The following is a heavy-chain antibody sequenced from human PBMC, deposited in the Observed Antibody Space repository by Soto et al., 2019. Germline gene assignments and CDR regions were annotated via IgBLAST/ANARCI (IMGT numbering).Heavy chain of an antibody. D-gene: IGHD2-2*02. CDR3: ARDRCSTSCYNSGMDV. CDR2: INSDGSST. V-gene: IGHV3-74*01. J-gene: IGHJ6*02. Sequence: GSLRLSCAASGFTFSSYWMHWVRQAPGKGLVWVSRINSDGSSTSYADSVKGRFTISRDNAKNTLYLQMNSLRAEDTAVCYCARDRCSTSCYNSGMDVWGHGTTVTVSS. CDR1: GFTFSSYW.